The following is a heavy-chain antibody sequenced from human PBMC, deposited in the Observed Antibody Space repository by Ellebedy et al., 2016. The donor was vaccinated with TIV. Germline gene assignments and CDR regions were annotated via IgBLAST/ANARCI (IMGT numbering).Heavy chain of an antibody. CDR3: ARNGGSLDY. CDR1: GFTFSDYY. V-gene: IGHV3-11*04. Sequence: GESLKISCAVSGFTFSDYYMNWIRQAPGKGLEWVSYISGSGDTIHYADSVKGRFTISRDNAKNSLYLQMNSLRAEDTAVYYCARNGGSLDYWGQGTLVTVSS. D-gene: IGHD2-8*01. J-gene: IGHJ4*02. CDR2: ISGSGDTI.